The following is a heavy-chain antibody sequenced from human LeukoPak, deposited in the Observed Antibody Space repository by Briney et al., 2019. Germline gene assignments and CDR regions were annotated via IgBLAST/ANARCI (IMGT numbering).Heavy chain of an antibody. CDR1: GFTFSIYA. Sequence: GGSLRLSCAASGFTFSIYAMSWVRQAPGKGLEWVSGTNENGGNTYYADSVKGRFTISRDNSEDILYLRMNSLRVDDTAVYYCVRAAMVRGVDYFDSWGQGTLVTVSS. V-gene: IGHV3-23*01. J-gene: IGHJ4*02. CDR2: TNENGGNT. CDR3: VRAAMVRGVDYFDS. D-gene: IGHD3-10*01.